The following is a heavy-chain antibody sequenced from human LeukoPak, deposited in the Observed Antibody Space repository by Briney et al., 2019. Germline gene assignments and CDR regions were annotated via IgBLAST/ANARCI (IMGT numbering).Heavy chain of an antibody. CDR1: GFTFSSYS. CDR2: ISSSSYI. J-gene: IGHJ3*02. V-gene: IGHV3-21*01. CDR3: ARTDTREGYDYVWGSYRSDDAFDI. Sequence: GGSLRPSCANSGFTFSSYSMNWVRQAPGKGLEWDSSISSSSYIYYADSVKGRFTISRDNAKNSLYLQMNSLRADDTAVYYCARTDTREGYDYVWGSYRSDDAFDIWGQGTMVTVSS. D-gene: IGHD3-16*02.